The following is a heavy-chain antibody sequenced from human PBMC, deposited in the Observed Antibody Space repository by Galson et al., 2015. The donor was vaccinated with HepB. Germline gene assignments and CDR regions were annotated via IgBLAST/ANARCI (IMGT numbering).Heavy chain of an antibody. CDR2: INPSGGST. D-gene: IGHD3-9*01. J-gene: IGHJ3*02. CDR3: ARESALYDILTGPNPNFDI. Sequence: SVKVSCKASGYTFTSYYMHWVRQAPGQGLEWMGIINPSGGSTSYAQKFQGRVTMTRDTSTSTVYMELSSLRSEDTAVYYCARESALYDILTGPNPNFDIWGQGTMVTVSS. CDR1: GYTFTSYY. V-gene: IGHV1-46*01.